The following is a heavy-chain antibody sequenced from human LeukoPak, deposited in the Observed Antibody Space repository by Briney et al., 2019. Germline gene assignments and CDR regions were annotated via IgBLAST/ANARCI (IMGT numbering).Heavy chain of an antibody. J-gene: IGHJ4*02. V-gene: IGHV3-48*03. Sequence: PGGSLRLSCAASGFTFSSYEMNWVRQAPGKGLEWVSYISGSGSTIYYADSVKGRFTISRDNAKNSLYLQMNSLRAEDTAVYYCARGPVVVVAAEYYFDYWGQGTLVTVSS. CDR2: ISGSGSTI. CDR1: GFTFSSYE. CDR3: ARGPVVVVAAEYYFDY. D-gene: IGHD2-15*01.